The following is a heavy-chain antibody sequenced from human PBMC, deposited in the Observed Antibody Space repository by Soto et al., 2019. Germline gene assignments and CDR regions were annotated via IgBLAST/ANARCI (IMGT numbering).Heavy chain of an antibody. CDR1: GDSISSGGYS. CDR2: IYHSGGT. V-gene: IGHV4-30-2*01. D-gene: IGHD3-22*01. J-gene: IGHJ4*02. CDR3: ARDDRSGYFFDY. Sequence: QLQLQESGSRLVKPSQTLSLTCAVSGDSISSGGYSWNWIRQPPGKGLEWIGYIYHSGGTDYNPSLKSRVTISVDTSKNQFSLNLRSVTAADTAVYYCARDDRSGYFFDYWGQGTLVTVSS.